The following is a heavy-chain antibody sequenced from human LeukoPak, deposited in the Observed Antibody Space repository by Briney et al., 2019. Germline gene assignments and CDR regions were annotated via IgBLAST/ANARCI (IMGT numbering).Heavy chain of an antibody. D-gene: IGHD3-10*01. Sequence: GSLRLSCAASGFTFSSYAMSWVRQPPGKGLEWIGEIYHSGSTNYNPSLKSRVTISVDKSKNQFSLKLSSVTAADTAVYYCARLITMVRAFDYWGQGTLVTVSS. V-gene: IGHV4-4*02. J-gene: IGHJ4*02. CDR1: GFTFSSYAM. CDR3: ARLITMVRAFDY. CDR2: IYHSGST.